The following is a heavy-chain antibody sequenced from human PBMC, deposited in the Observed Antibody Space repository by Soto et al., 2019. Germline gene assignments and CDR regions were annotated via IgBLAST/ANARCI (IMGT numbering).Heavy chain of an antibody. J-gene: IGHJ3*02. V-gene: IGHV1-69*13. CDR3: ARDMDIVLVPAAIGPSAFDI. CDR2: IIPIFGTA. Sequence: SVKVSCKASGGTFSSYAISWVRQAPGQGLEWMGGIIPIFGTANYAQKLQGRVTITADESTSTAYMELSSLRSEDTAVYYCARDMDIVLVPAAIGPSAFDIWGQGTMVTVSS. CDR1: GGTFSSYA. D-gene: IGHD2-2*03.